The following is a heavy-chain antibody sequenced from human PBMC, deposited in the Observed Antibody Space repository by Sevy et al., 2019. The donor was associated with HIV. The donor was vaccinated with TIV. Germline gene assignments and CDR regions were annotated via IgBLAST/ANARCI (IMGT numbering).Heavy chain of an antibody. CDR2: IKSKALGGTT. Sequence: GGSLRLSCTASGFTFGDYAMSWVRQAPGKGLEWVAFIKSKALGGTTESAASGKGRFTISRDDTKSIAYLQMNNLKTEDTAAYYCTRWSGAQSIFDYWGQGTLVTVSS. V-gene: IGHV3-49*04. J-gene: IGHJ4*02. CDR3: TRWSGAQSIFDY. D-gene: IGHD1-26*01. CDR1: GFTFGDYA.